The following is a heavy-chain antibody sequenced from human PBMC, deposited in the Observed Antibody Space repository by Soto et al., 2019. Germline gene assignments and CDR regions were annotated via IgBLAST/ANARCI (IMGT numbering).Heavy chain of an antibody. CDR3: ASGGRYYDFCFCYLEDYYYGMDV. Sequence: SETLSLTCTVSGGSISSGDYYWSWIRQPPGKGLEWIGYIYYSGSTYYNPSLKSRVTISVDTSKNQFSLKLSSVTAADTAVYYCASGGRYYDFCFCYLEDYYYGMDVCGQXTTVTVS. CDR1: GGSISSGDYY. V-gene: IGHV4-30-4*01. J-gene: IGHJ6*02. CDR2: IYYSGST. D-gene: IGHD3-3*01.